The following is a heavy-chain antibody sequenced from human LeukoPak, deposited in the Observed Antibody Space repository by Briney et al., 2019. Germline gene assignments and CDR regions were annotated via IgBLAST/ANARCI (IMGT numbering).Heavy chain of an antibody. V-gene: IGHV3-30*02. D-gene: IGHD3-22*01. Sequence: GGSLRLSCAASGFTFSSYGMHWVRQAPGEGLEWVAFIRYDGSNKYYADSVKGRFTISRDNSKNTLHLQMNSLRAEDTAVYYCAKSKVHSSGYYSPPNYYFDYWGQGTLATVSS. J-gene: IGHJ4*02. CDR2: IRYDGSNK. CDR1: GFTFSSYG. CDR3: AKSKVHSSGYYSPPNYYFDY.